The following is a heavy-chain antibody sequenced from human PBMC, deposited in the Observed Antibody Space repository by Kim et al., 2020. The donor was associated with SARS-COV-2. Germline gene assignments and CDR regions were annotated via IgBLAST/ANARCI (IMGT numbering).Heavy chain of an antibody. J-gene: IGHJ5*02. V-gene: IGHV4-39*01. CDR2: IYYSGST. CDR1: GGSISSSSYY. CDR3: ASRPINWAAGWFDP. D-gene: IGHD6-13*01. Sequence: SETLSLTCTVSGGSISSSSYYWGWIRQPPGKGLEWIGSIYYSGSTYYNPSLKSRVTISVDTSKNQFSLKLSSVTAADTAVYYCASRPINWAAGWFDPWGQGTLVTVSS.